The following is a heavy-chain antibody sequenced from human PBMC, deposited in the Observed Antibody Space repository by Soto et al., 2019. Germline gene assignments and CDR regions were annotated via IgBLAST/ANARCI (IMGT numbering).Heavy chain of an antibody. J-gene: IGHJ4*02. CDR1: GYTFTSYG. CDR2: ISAHNGNT. D-gene: IGHD5-18*01. Sequence: QVQLVQSGAEVKKPGASVKVSCKASGYTFTSYGISWVRQAPGQGLEWMGWISAHNGNTKYAQKLQGRVTMTTDRSTSTADMELRSLRSDDTAVYYCARDLSYGLCDYWGQGTLVTVSS. V-gene: IGHV1-18*01. CDR3: ARDLSYGLCDY.